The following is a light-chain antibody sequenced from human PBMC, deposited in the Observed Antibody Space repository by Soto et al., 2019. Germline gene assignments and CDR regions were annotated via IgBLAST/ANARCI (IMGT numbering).Light chain of an antibody. V-gene: IGLV2-14*01. Sequence: QSALTQPASVSGSAGQSIAISCTGSSSDVGIYNYVSWYQQHPGKVPKLIIYEVTSRPSGVSIRFSGSKSGNTASLTISGPQPEDEADYYGIVYTTSSTRVFGTGTKGTVL. CDR1: SSDVGIYNY. CDR2: EVT. J-gene: IGLJ1*01. CDR3: IVYTTSSTRV.